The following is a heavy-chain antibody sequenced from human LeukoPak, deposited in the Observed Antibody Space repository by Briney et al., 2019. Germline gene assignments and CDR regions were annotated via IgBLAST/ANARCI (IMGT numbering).Heavy chain of an antibody. J-gene: IGHJ4*02. V-gene: IGHV1-24*01. D-gene: IGHD3-22*01. CDR3: ARESGLYYYDSSGYTVCYFDY. Sequence: GASVKVSCKVSGYTLTELSMHWVRQAPGKGLEWMGGFDPEDGETIYAQKFQGRVTITADESTSTAYMELSSLRSEDTAVYYCARESGLYYYDSSGYTVCYFDYWGQGTLVTASS. CDR1: GYTLTELS. CDR2: FDPEDGET.